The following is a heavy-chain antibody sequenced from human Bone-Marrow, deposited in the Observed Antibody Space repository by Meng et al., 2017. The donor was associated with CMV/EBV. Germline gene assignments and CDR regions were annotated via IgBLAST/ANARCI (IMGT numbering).Heavy chain of an antibody. Sequence: TLSLTCDGYSGSSTGYYWTWSRQAPGKGLEWIGEVYPGGGANNSPSLKSRVTISGDTSKKQFSLKLTSVTAADTAVYYCARGVPPFDYWGQGILVTVSS. V-gene: IGHV4-34*01. J-gene: IGHJ4*02. CDR2: VYPGGGA. CDR1: SGSSTGYY. CDR3: ARGVPPFDY.